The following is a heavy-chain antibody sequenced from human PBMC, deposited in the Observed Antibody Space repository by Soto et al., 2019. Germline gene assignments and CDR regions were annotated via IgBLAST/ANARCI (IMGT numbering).Heavy chain of an antibody. CDR3: ARQAPLIFDY. CDR1: GGSISSSSYY. J-gene: IGHJ4*02. V-gene: IGHV4-39*01. Sequence: PSETLSLTCTVSGGSISSSSYYWGWIRQPPGKGLEWIGSIYYSGSTYYNPSLKSRVTISVDTSKNQFPLKLSSVTAADTAVYYCARQAPLIFDYWGQGTLVSVS. CDR2: IYYSGST.